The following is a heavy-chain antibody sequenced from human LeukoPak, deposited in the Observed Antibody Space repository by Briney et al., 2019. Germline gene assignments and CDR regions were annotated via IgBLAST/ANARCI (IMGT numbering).Heavy chain of an antibody. J-gene: IGHJ5*02. V-gene: IGHV1-2*02. CDR3: ARPLGSLKEYWWFDP. CDR2: INPKSGGA. CDR1: GFTFNAYN. Sequence: ASVKVSCKASGFTFNAYNIHWVRQAPGQGLEWMGWINPKSGGANYAQYFQGRVTMTRDTSSTTVYMDLTRLRSDDTAVYFCARPLGSLKEYWWFDPWGQGTLVTVSS. D-gene: IGHD2/OR15-2a*01.